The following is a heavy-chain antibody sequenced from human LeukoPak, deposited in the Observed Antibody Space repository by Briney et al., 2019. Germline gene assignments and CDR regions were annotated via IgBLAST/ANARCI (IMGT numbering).Heavy chain of an antibody. CDR3: ARGVVPAAMSWFDP. CDR2: INPNSGGT. D-gene: IGHD2-2*01. V-gene: IGHV1-2*02. CDR1: GYTITGYY. J-gene: IGHJ5*02. Sequence: ASVKVSCKASGYTITGYYMHWVRQAPGQGLEWMGWINPNSGGTNYAQKFQGRVTMTRDTSISTAYMELSRLRSDDTAVYYCARGVVPAAMSWFDPWGQGTLVTVSS.